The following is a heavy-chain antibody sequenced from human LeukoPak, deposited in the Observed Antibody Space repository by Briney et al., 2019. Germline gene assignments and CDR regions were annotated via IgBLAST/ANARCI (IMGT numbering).Heavy chain of an antibody. CDR2: IYYSGST. V-gene: IGHV4-59*12. D-gene: IGHD4-17*01. CDR1: GGSISSYY. Sequence: SETLSLTCTVSGGSISSYYWSWIRQPPGKGLEWIGYIYYSGSTNYNPSLKSRVTISVDRSKNQLSLKLSSVTAADTAVYYCARGGMTTVSTWGQGTLVTVSS. J-gene: IGHJ5*02. CDR3: ARGGMTTVST.